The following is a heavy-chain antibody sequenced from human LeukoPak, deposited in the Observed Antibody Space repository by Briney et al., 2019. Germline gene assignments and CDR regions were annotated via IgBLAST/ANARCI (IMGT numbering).Heavy chain of an antibody. CDR3: AKEPTSYSSGWYFHH. V-gene: IGHV3-30*18. CDR2: ISHDGSTQ. J-gene: IGHJ1*01. CDR1: GFIFSNYG. Sequence: PGGSLRLSCGASGFIFSNYGMHWVRQAPGKELEWVAVISHDGSTQFYADSVKGRFTISRDNSKNTLDLQMHSLSAEDTAVYYCAKEPTSYSSGWYFHHWGQGTLVTVSS. D-gene: IGHD6-25*01.